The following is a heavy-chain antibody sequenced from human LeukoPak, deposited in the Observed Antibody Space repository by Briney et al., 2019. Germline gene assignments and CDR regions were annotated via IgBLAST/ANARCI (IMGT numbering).Heavy chain of an antibody. CDR3: ARGSRLSSGWTYYYCTDV. V-gene: IGHV3-21*01. J-gene: IGHJ6*03. D-gene: IGHD6-19*01. CDR1: GFTFSSYS. CDR2: ISSSSSYI. Sequence: GGSLRLSCAASGFTFSSYSMNWVRQAPGKGLEWVSSISSSSSYIYYADSVKGRFTISRDNAKNSLYLQMNSLRAEDTAVYYCARGSRLSSGWTYYYCTDVWGKGTTVTVSS.